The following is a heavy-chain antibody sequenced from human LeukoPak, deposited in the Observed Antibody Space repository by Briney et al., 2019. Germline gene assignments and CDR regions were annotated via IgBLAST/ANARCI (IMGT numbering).Heavy chain of an antibody. J-gene: IGHJ4*02. CDR1: GFTFSSFA. Sequence: GGSLRLSCAASGFTFSSFAMHWVRQAPGKGLEWVAVISYDGSNKYYADSVKGRFTISRDSSKNTLYLQMNSLRVEDTAVYYCARDSSGNYFDNWGQGTLVTVSS. CDR3: ARDSSGNYFDN. V-gene: IGHV3-33*01. D-gene: IGHD6-19*01. CDR2: ISYDGSNK.